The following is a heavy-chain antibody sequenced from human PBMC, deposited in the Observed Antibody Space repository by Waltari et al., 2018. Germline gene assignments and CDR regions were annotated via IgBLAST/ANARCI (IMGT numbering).Heavy chain of an antibody. Sequence: EVQLVESGGGLVQPGGSLRLSCAASGFTFNTYWMHWVRQAPGKGLVWVSSINSDGSSTRYADSVKGRFTISRDNAKTTLFLQMNSLRAEDTAVYYCVRAANGDYWGQGTLVTVSS. V-gene: IGHV3-74*01. CDR2: INSDGSST. CDR1: GFTFNTYW. J-gene: IGHJ4*02. CDR3: VRAANGDY.